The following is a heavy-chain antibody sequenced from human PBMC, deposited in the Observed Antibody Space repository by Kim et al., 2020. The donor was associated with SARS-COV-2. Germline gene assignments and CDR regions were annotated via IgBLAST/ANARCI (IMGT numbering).Heavy chain of an antibody. CDR2: IYYSGST. D-gene: IGHD2-21*01. CDR1: GGSISSYY. CDR3: ARAQVPHPGDAYPPPFELAYWYFDL. J-gene: IGHJ2*01. V-gene: IGHV4-59*01. Sequence: SETLSLTCTVSGGSISSYYWSWIRQPPGKGLEWIGYIYYSGSTNYNPSLKSRVTISVDTSKNQFSLKLSSVTAADTAVYYCARAQVPHPGDAYPPPFELAYWYFDLWGRGTLVTVSS.